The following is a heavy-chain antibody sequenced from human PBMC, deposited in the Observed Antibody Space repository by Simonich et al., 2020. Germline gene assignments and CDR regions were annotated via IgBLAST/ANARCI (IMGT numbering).Heavy chain of an antibody. CDR2: MNPILGIA. CDR1: GGTFSSYA. J-gene: IGHJ6*03. V-gene: IGHV1-69*09. Sequence: QVQLVQSGAEVKKPGSSVKVSCKASGGTFSSYAISWVRQAPGQGLEWLGGMNPILGIANHAQKFHGRVTRTADKSTSTAYMELSSLRSEDTAVYYCARGGLADRRIVYYYYMDVWGKGTTVTVSS. CDR3: ARGGLADRRIVYYYYMDV. D-gene: IGHD2-15*01.